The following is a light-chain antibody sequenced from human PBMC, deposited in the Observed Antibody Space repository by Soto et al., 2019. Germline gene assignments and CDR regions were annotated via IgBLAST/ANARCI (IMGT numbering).Light chain of an antibody. Sequence: DIQMTQSPSTLSASVGDRVTITCRASQNIDRWLAWYQQKPGKAPNLLIYGASNLASGVPSRFSGSGSGTEFTLTISSLRPDDFATDYCQQYNSYPGTFGQGTKVEIK. J-gene: IGKJ1*01. CDR2: GAS. V-gene: IGKV1-5*03. CDR3: QQYNSYPGT. CDR1: QNIDRW.